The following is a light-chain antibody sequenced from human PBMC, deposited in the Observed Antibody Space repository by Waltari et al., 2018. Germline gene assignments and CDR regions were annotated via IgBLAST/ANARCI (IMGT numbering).Light chain of an antibody. CDR1: SRVGGGYSV. CDR3: SSYAGNYAFV. CDR2: DVN. V-gene: IGLV2-11*01. Sequence: SALTQPPAVSGPPGPSATTSSTGTSRVGGGYSVVSWFQHHPGKLPKLLIYDVNQRPSELPDRFSGSKSANTASLTISGLQAEDEANYYCSSYAGNYAFVFGTGTRLTVL. J-gene: IGLJ1*01.